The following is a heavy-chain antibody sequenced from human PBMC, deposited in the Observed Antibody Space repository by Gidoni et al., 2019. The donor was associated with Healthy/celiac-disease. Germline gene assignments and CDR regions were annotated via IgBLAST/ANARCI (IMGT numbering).Heavy chain of an antibody. CDR2: ISGSGGST. D-gene: IGHD6-13*01. Sequence: EVQLLESGGGLVQPGGSLQLSCAPSGFTFSSYAMSWVRQAPGKGLEWVSAISGSGGSTYYADSVKGRFTISRDNSKNTLYLQMNSRRAEDTAVYYCAKNQQQDGWFDPWGQGTLVTVSS. V-gene: IGHV3-23*01. CDR3: AKNQQQDGWFDP. J-gene: IGHJ5*02. CDR1: GFTFSSYA.